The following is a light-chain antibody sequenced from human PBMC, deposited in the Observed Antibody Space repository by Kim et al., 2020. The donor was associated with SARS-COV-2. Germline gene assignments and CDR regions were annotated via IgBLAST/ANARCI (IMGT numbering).Light chain of an antibody. Sequence: EIVLTQYPGTLSLSPGERATLSCRASQSVSSSYMAWYQQKPGQAPRLLIYGASSRATGIPDRFSGSGSGTDFTLTISRLEPEDFAVYYCQQYGISPLTFGGGTKVEIK. V-gene: IGKV3-20*01. J-gene: IGKJ4*02. CDR1: QSVSSSY. CDR3: QQYGISPLT. CDR2: GAS.